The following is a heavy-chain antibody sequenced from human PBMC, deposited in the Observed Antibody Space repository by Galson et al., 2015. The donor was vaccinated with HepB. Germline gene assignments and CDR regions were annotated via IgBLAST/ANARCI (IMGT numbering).Heavy chain of an antibody. CDR2: ISYDGSNK. Sequence: SLRLSCAASGFTFSSYAMHWVRQAPGKGLEWVAVISYDGSNKYYADPVKGRFTISRDNSKNTLYLQMNSLRAEDTAVYYCAREGIGAYYYGSGSYYNLSYYYYGMDVWGQGTTVTVSS. CDR1: GFTFSSYA. J-gene: IGHJ6*02. D-gene: IGHD3-10*01. V-gene: IGHV3-30*04. CDR3: AREGIGAYYYGSGSYYNLSYYYYGMDV.